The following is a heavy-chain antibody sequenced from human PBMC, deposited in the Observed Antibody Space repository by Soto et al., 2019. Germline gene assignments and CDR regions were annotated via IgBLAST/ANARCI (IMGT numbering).Heavy chain of an antibody. D-gene: IGHD2-15*01. J-gene: IGHJ4*02. Sequence: SSVKVSCKASGYTFTNYNIHWVRQAPGQGLEWMGIINPSGGSTVYAQKFQGRVTMTRDTSTSTLYLGLSSLRSEDTAVYYCAKEKGDGSGGTFSGSEDWGEGTLVSV. CDR1: GYTFTNYN. CDR3: AKEKGDGSGGTFSGSED. V-gene: IGHV1-46*01. CDR2: INPSGGST.